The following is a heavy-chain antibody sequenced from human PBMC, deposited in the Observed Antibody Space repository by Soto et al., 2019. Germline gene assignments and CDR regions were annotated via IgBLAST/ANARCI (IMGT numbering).Heavy chain of an antibody. CDR2: ISGSGGST. D-gene: IGHD3-10*01. CDR1: GFTFSSYA. Sequence: GGSLRLSCAASGFTFSSYAMSWVRQAPGKGLEWVSAISGSGGSTYYADSVKGRFTISRDNSKNTLYLQMNSLRAEDTAVYYCAKIMVRGVITLPYFDYWGQGTLVTVSS. J-gene: IGHJ4*02. CDR3: AKIMVRGVITLPYFDY. V-gene: IGHV3-23*01.